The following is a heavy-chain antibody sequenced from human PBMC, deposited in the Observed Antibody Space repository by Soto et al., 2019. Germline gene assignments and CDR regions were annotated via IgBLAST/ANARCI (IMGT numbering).Heavy chain of an antibody. V-gene: IGHV3-15*07. CDR3: TTDPLQFQYWDDKRGGQRWFDP. D-gene: IGHD2-8*02. J-gene: IGHJ5*02. CDR1: GFTFSNAW. CDR2: IKSKTDGGTK. Sequence: GGSLRLSCAASGFTFSNAWMNWVRQAPGKGLEWVGRIKSKTDGGTKDYAEPVKGRFTISRDDSKNTLYLQINSLKTEDTAVYYCTTDPLQFQYWDDKRGGQRWFDPWGQGTLVTVSS.